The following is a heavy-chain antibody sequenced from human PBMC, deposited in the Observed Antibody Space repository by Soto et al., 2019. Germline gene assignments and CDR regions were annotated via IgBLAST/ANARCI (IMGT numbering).Heavy chain of an antibody. J-gene: IGHJ5*02. CDR3: ARGNYDFWSGYYTSIWFDP. D-gene: IGHD3-3*01. V-gene: IGHV4-4*07. CDR1: GGSITDYS. Sequence: SETLSLTCTVSGGSITDYSWVWIRQPAGKGLEWIGRIFSSGSTNYNPSLKGRITMSLDTSKNQFSLKLSSVTAADTAVYYCARGNYDFWSGYYTSIWFDPWGQGTLVTVSS. CDR2: IFSSGST.